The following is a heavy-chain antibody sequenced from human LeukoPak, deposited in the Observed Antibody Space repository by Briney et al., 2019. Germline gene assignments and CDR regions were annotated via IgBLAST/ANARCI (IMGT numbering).Heavy chain of an antibody. CDR3: ARHRKDIGFDS. D-gene: IGHD2-15*01. J-gene: IGHJ4*02. CDR2: INPNSGGT. Sequence: ASVKVSCKASGYTFTGYYMHWVRQAPGQGLEWMGWINPNSGGTNYAQNFQGRVTMSRDTSISTAYMELSRLKASDTAMYYCARHRKDIGFDSWGQGTLVTVSS. CDR1: GYTFTGYY. V-gene: IGHV1-2*02.